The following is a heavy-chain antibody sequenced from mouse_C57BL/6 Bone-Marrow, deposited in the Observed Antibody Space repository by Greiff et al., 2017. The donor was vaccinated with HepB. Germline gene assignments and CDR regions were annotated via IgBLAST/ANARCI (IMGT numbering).Heavy chain of an antibody. CDR3: AARQLRLPYDFDY. CDR1: GYTFTSYW. J-gene: IGHJ2*01. CDR2: IHPNSGST. D-gene: IGHD3-2*02. Sequence: QVQLQQPGAELVKPGASVKLSCKASGYTFTSYWMHWVKQRPGQGLEWIGMIHPNSGSTNYNEKFKSKATLTVDKSSSTAYMQLSSRTSEDSAVYYCAARQLRLPYDFDYWGQGTTLTVSS. V-gene: IGHV1-64*01.